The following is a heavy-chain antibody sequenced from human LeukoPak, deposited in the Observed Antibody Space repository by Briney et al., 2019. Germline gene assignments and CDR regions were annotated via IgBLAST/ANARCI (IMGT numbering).Heavy chain of an antibody. D-gene: IGHD3-10*01. J-gene: IGHJ4*02. Sequence: GGSLRLSCAASGFTFSSYSMNWVRQAPGKGLEWVSSISSSSSYIYYADSVKGRFTISRDNAKNSLYLQMNSLRAEDTAVYYCARDSQPYYYGSGRWDFDYWGQGTLVTVSS. V-gene: IGHV3-21*01. CDR1: GFTFSSYS. CDR2: ISSSSSYI. CDR3: ARDSQPYYYGSGRWDFDY.